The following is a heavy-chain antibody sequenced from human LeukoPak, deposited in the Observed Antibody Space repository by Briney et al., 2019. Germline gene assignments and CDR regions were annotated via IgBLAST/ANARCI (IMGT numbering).Heavy chain of an antibody. CDR3: TRPRRSVVVVAATDGPDAFDI. CDR2: IRSKANSYAT. Sequence: GGSLRLSCAASGFTFSGSAMHWVRQASGKGLEWVGRIRSKANSYATAYAASVKGRFTISRDDSKNTAYLQMNSLKTEDTAVYYCTRPRRSVVVVAATDGPDAFDIWGQGTMVTVSS. J-gene: IGHJ3*02. D-gene: IGHD2-15*01. CDR1: GFTFSGSA. V-gene: IGHV3-73*01.